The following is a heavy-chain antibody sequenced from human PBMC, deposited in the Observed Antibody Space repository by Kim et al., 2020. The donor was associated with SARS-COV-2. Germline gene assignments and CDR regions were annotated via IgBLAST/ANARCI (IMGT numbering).Heavy chain of an antibody. CDR1: GGTFSSYA. D-gene: IGHD2-21*02. J-gene: IGHJ6*02. CDR2: IIPIFGTA. CDR3: ASPYCGGDCYSSYYYGMDV. Sequence: SVKVSCKASGGTFSSYAISWVRQAPGQGLEWMGGIIPIFGTANYAQKFQGRVTITADESTSTAYMELSSLRSEDTAVYYCASPYCGGDCYSSYYYGMDVWGQGTTVTVSS. V-gene: IGHV1-69*13.